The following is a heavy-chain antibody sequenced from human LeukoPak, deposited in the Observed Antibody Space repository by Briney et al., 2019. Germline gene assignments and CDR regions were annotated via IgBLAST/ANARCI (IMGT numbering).Heavy chain of an antibody. D-gene: IGHD3-10*02. Sequence: ASVKVSCKASGYTFTSYGISWVRQAPGQGLEWMGWISAYNGNTNYAQKLQGRVTMTTDTSTSTAYMELRSLRSDDTAVYYCARGPTFGELSDWFDPWGQGTLVTVSS. CDR2: ISAYNGNT. CDR1: GYTFTSYG. V-gene: IGHV1-18*04. J-gene: IGHJ5*02. CDR3: ARGPTFGELSDWFDP.